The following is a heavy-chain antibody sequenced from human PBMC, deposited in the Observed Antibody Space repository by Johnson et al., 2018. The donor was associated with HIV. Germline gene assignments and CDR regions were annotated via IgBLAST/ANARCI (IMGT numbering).Heavy chain of an antibody. CDR2: ISGSGDST. J-gene: IGHJ3*02. Sequence: VHLVESGGGLVQPGGSLRLSCAASGFTFSSYAMSWVRQAPGKGLEWVSAISGSGDSTYFADSVKGRFTISRDNSKNTLFLQMNSLRAEDTAVYYCAKGPQGIATPDAFDIWGQGTMVTVSS. CDR3: AKGPQGIATPDAFDI. D-gene: IGHD2-21*01. V-gene: IGHV3-23*04. CDR1: GFTFSSYA.